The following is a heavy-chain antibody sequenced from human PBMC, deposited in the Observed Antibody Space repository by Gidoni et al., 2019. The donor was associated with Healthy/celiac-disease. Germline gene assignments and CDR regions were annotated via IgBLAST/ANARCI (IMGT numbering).Heavy chain of an antibody. Sequence: QVQLVQSGAEVTKPGASVTVSCKASGYTVTSYDINWVRQATGQGLEWMGCMNPNSGNTGYAQKFQGRVTMTRNTSISTAYMELSSLRSEDTAVYYCARVGSSSSTYYYYYGMDVWGQGTTVTVSS. CDR3: ARVGSSSSTYYYYYGMDV. D-gene: IGHD6-6*01. CDR1: GYTVTSYD. J-gene: IGHJ6*02. V-gene: IGHV1-8*01. CDR2: MNPNSGNT.